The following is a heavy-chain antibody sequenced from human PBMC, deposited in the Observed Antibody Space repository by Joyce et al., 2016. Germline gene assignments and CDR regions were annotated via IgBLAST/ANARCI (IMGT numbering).Heavy chain of an antibody. CDR3: AKRYDYVDY. Sequence: QVQLVESGGGVVQPGRSLRLSCAACGFTFSNYGMHWVRQAPGKVLEWVGVIANDGNKKYYADAVKGRFTISRDKSKNALYLQMNSLRAEDTAVYYCAKRYDYVDYWGQGTLVTVSS. CDR2: IANDGNKK. CDR1: GFTFSNYG. J-gene: IGHJ4*02. V-gene: IGHV3-30*18. D-gene: IGHD3-16*01.